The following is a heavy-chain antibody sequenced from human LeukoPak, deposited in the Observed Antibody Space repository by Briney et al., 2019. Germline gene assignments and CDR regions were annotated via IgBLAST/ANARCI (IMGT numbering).Heavy chain of an antibody. CDR1: GFTFSSYA. CDR3: ARGLITMVRGVNLGYYGMDV. CDR2: ISYDGSNK. J-gene: IGHJ6*02. Sequence: GGSLRLSCAASGFTFSSYAMHWVRQAPGKGLEWVAVISYDGSNKYYADSVKGRFTISRDNSKNTLYLQMNSLRAEDTAVYYCARGLITMVRGVNLGYYGMDVWGQGTTVTVPS. V-gene: IGHV3-30-3*01. D-gene: IGHD3-10*01.